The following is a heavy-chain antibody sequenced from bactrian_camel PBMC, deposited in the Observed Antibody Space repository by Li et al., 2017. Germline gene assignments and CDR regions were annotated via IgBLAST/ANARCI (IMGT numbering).Heavy chain of an antibody. Sequence: VESGGSLRLSCAVSGLIYRYYCMAWFRQAPGRERERVAAIGSDGETRYADFVQGRFTITKDIAKNTLYLQMNSLETEDTAAYYCARDRLRVGFDPSNCWGQGTQVTVS. CDR3: ARDRLRVGFDPSNC. V-gene: IGHV3S6*01. J-gene: IGHJ4*01. CDR1: GLIYRYYC. CDR2: IGSDGET. D-gene: IGHD5*01.